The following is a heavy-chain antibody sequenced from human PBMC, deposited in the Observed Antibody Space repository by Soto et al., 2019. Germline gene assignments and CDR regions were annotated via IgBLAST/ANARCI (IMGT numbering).Heavy chain of an antibody. D-gene: IGHD1-26*01. CDR2: ISGSGDST. V-gene: IGHV3-23*01. Sequence: EVQLLESGGGLVQPGESLRLSCAASGFSFSTYALSWVRQAPGKGLEWVSAISGSGDSTFYADSVRGRFTISRDNSKNTLYLQMNGLRAGDTAIYYCAKTASGSNYWSRDYWGQGTQVTVSS. CDR3: AKTASGSNYWSRDY. J-gene: IGHJ4*02. CDR1: GFSFSTYA.